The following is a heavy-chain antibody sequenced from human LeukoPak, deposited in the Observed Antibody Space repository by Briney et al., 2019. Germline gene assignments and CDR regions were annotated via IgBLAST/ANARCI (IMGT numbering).Heavy chain of an antibody. D-gene: IGHD6-19*01. J-gene: IGHJ4*02. V-gene: IGHV1-8*02. CDR1: GYTFTSYD. CDR2: MNPNSGNT. Sequence: ASVKVSCKASGYTFTSYDINWVRQATGQGLEWMGWMNPNSGNTGYAQKLQGRVTMTTDTSTSTAYMELRSLRSDDTAVYYCARGGLAGFVDYWGQGTLVTVSS. CDR3: ARGGLAGFVDY.